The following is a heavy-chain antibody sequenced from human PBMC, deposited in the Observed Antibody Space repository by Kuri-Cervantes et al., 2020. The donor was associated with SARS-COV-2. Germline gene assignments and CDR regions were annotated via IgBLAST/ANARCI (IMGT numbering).Heavy chain of an antibody. V-gene: IGHV1-8*01. CDR1: GYTFTSYD. CDR2: MNPNSGNT. D-gene: IGHD3-22*01. Sequence: ASVKVSCKASGYTFTSYDINWVRQATGQGLEWMGWMNPNSGNTGYAQKFQGRVTMIRNTSISTAYMELSSLRSEDTAVYYCARSWPLDGGYSHAPNNNWFDPWGQGTLVTVSS. J-gene: IGHJ5*02. CDR3: ARSWPLDGGYSHAPNNNWFDP.